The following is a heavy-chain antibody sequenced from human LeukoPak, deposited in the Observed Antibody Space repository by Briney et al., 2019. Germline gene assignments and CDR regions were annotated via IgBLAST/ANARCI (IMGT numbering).Heavy chain of an antibody. V-gene: IGHV4-4*07. CDR1: AGSISSYF. CDR3: AREGSYGSYYYYYMDV. CDR2: IYTSGST. D-gene: IGHD5-18*01. J-gene: IGHJ6*03. Sequence: SETLSFTSTGSAGSISSYFWSWIRQPAGKGLELIGRIYTSGSTNYNPSLKSRVTMSVDTSKNQFSLKLSSVTAADTAVYYCAREGSYGSYYYYYMDVWGKGTTVTVSS.